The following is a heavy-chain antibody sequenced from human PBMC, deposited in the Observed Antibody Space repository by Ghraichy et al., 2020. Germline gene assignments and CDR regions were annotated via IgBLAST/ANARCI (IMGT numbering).Heavy chain of an antibody. D-gene: IGHD4-11*01. CDR2: MKQDVGEE. V-gene: IGHV3-7*01. CDR1: GFTFRPYM. Sequence: GESLNISCAASGFTFRPYMMTLVRQAPGKGLEWVASMKQDVGEEYYVDSVKGRFTISGDNAKNSLFLQMNTLRAEDSALYFCARDNDFRIDYWGQGTLVTVSS. J-gene: IGHJ4*02. CDR3: ARDNDFRIDY.